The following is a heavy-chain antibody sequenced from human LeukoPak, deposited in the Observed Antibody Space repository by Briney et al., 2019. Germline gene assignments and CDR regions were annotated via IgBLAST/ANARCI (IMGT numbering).Heavy chain of an antibody. J-gene: IGHJ4*02. CDR1: GFTFSSYA. V-gene: IGHV3-23*01. Sequence: SGGSLRLSCAASGFTFSSYAMSWVRQAPGKGLEWVSAISGSGGSTYYADSVKGRFTISRDNSKNTLYLQMNSLRAEDTALYYCARGSTSAAGITYWGQGTLVTVSS. D-gene: IGHD6-13*01. CDR2: ISGSGGST. CDR3: ARGSTSAAGITY.